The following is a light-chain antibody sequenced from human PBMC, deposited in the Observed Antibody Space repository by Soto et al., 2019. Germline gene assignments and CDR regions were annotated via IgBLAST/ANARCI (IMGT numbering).Light chain of an antibody. CDR1: QSISSY. Sequence: DIQMTQAPSSLSASVGDRVTITCRASQSISSYLNWYQQKPGKAPKLLIYAASSLQSGVPSRFSGNGSGTDFTLTISSLQPEDFGTYYCQQSYSTRFTFGPGTKVDIK. CDR2: AAS. V-gene: IGKV1-39*01. J-gene: IGKJ3*01. CDR3: QQSYSTRFT.